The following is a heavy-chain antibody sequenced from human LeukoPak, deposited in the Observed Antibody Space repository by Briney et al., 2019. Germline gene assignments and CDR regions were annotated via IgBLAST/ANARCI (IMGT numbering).Heavy chain of an antibody. D-gene: IGHD3-10*01. CDR2: INPNSGGT. J-gene: IGHJ3*02. V-gene: IGHV1-2*04. CDR1: GYTFTGYY. CDR3: ARQIDEGLLWFGELGAFDI. Sequence: ASVKVSCKASGYTFTGYYMHWVRQAPGQGLEWMGWINPNSGGTNYAQKFQGWVTMTRDTSISTAYMELSRLRSDDTAVYYCARQIDEGLLWFGELGAFDIWGQGTMVTVSS.